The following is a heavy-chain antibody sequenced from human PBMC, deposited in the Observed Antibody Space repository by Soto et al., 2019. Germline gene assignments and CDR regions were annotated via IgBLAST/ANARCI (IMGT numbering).Heavy chain of an antibody. CDR2: INHSGST. D-gene: IGHD6-6*01. J-gene: IGHJ6*02. V-gene: IGHV4-34*01. Sequence: SETLSLTCAVYGGSFSGYYWSWIRQPPGKGLEWIGEINHSGSTNYNPSLKSRVTISVDTSKNQFSLKLSSVTAADTAVYYCARGWSSSPSYYYYYGMDVWGQGTTVTVSS. CDR1: GGSFSGYY. CDR3: ARGWSSSPSYYYYYGMDV.